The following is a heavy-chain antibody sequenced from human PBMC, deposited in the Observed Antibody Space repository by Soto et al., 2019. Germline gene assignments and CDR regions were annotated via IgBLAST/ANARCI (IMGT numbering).Heavy chain of an antibody. V-gene: IGHV4-31*03. CDR2: IYYSGST. CDR1: GCSINSGGCY. J-gene: IGHJ5*02. CDR3: ARAIVVVPAAINWFDP. D-gene: IGHD2-2*02. Sequence: TRSRPCTVSGCSINSGGCYWSWIRQHPGKGLEWIGYIYYSGSTYYNPSLKSRVTISVDTSKNQFSLKLSSVTAADTAVYYCARAIVVVPAAINWFDPGGQGTLVTVSS.